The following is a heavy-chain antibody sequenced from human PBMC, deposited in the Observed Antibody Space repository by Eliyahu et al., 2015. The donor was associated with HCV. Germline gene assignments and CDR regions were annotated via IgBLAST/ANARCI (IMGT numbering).Heavy chain of an antibody. V-gene: IGHV3-33*03. Sequence: QVQLVESGGGVVQXGXXLRLSXAASGXXXSAYGMPWVRQGPGKGLGXVAIIWYDGSDKYYADSVKGRFTISRDNSKNTLYLQMNSLRVEDTAVYYCARDGYTNGRNEEAYWGQGTLVTVSS. J-gene: IGHJ4*02. CDR1: GXXXSAYG. D-gene: IGHD2-8*01. CDR2: IWYDGSDK. CDR3: ARDGYTNGRNEEAY.